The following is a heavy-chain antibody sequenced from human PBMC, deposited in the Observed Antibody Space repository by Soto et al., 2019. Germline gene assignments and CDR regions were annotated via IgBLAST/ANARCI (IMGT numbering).Heavy chain of an antibody. J-gene: IGHJ4*02. CDR3: VRATYFSDSSGYTRCLDY. V-gene: IGHV3-72*01. CDR2: SRDKPQGYST. Sequence: GGSLRLSCAVSGFTLSDHYIDWVRQAPGKGLEWVGRSRDKPQGYSTAYAASVKGRFTTSRDESKDSAYLQMNSLKTEDTAVYYCVRATYFSDSSGYTRCLDYWGQGTLVTVSS. CDR1: GFTLSDHY. D-gene: IGHD3-22*01.